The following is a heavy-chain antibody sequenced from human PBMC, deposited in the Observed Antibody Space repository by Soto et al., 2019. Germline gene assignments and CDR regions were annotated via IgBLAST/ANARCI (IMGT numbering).Heavy chain of an antibody. D-gene: IGHD3-22*01. J-gene: IGHJ4*02. Sequence: SETLSLTCAVYGGSFSGYYWSWIRQPPGKGLEWIGYIYYSGSTNYNPSLKSRVTISVDTSKNQFSLKLSSVTAADTAVYYCASVGGYYYDSSGYFFFDYWGQGTLVTVSS. CDR1: GGSFSGYY. V-gene: IGHV4-59*01. CDR2: IYYSGST. CDR3: ASVGGYYYDSSGYFFFDY.